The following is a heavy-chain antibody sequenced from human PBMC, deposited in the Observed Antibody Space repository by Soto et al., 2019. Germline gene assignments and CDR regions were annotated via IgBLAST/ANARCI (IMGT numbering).Heavy chain of an antibody. Sequence: EVQLVESGGGLVQPGGSLRLSCTTSGFAFNTHWMSWVRQAPGKGLEWVANINQDESATYYLDSVEGRFTASRDNVKPSVSLQMNSLRAEHAAGYYCARGENSTSSYYYYYCLDVWGQGATVIVSS. CDR3: ARGENSTSSYYYYYCLDV. CDR2: INQDESAT. J-gene: IGHJ6*02. V-gene: IGHV3-7*05. CDR1: GFAFNTHW. D-gene: IGHD2-2*01.